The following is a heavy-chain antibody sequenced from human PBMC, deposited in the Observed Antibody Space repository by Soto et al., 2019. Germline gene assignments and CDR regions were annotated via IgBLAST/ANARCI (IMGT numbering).Heavy chain of an antibody. CDR2: IWYDGSNK. J-gene: IGHJ4*02. D-gene: IGHD3-22*01. CDR3: PRDPNYYDSSGYLAY. CDR1: GFTFSSYG. V-gene: IGHV3-33*01. Sequence: GGSLRLSCAASGFTFSSYGMHWVRQAPGKGLEWVAVIWYDGSNKYYADSVKGRFTISRDNSKNTLYLQMNSLRAEDTAVYYCPRDPNYYDSSGYLAYWGQGTLVTVSS.